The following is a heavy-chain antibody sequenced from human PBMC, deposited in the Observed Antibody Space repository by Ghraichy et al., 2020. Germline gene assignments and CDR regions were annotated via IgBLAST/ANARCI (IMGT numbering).Heavy chain of an antibody. D-gene: IGHD3-22*01. CDR2: IVVGSGNT. J-gene: IGHJ6*02. Sequence: SVKVSCKASGFTFTSSAVQWVRQARGQRLEWIGWIVVGSGNTNYAQKFQERVTITRDMSTSTAYMELSSLRSEDTAVYYCAAAGYYDSSGYSYYYYYGMDVWGQGTTVTVSS. CDR1: GFTFTSSA. V-gene: IGHV1-58*01. CDR3: AAAGYYDSSGYSYYYYYGMDV.